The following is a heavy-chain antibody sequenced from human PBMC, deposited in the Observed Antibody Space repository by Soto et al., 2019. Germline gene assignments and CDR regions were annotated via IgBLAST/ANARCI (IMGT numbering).Heavy chain of an antibody. Sequence: QVQLVESGGGVVQPGRSLRLSCVASGFTLSNSGMHWVRQAPGKGLEWVAVISPDENDKYYADSVKGRFTLSRDNSKNTLYGQMNSLRADDTAVYYCAKDARGSDSWHLHYWGQGTLVTVSS. D-gene: IGHD3-16*01. CDR3: AKDARGSDSWHLHY. J-gene: IGHJ4*02. V-gene: IGHV3-30*18. CDR1: GFTLSNSG. CDR2: ISPDENDK.